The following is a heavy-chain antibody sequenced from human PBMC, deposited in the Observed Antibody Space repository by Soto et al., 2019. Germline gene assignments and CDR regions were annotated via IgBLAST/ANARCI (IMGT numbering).Heavy chain of an antibody. CDR2: IVVGSGNT. CDR1: GFTFTSSA. J-gene: IGHJ6*03. D-gene: IGHD2-2*01. V-gene: IGHV1-58*02. CDR3: AAKGYCSSTSCYSDYYYYMDV. Sequence: SVKVSCKASGFTFTSSAMQWVRQARGQRLEWIGWIVVGSGNTNYAQKFQERVTITRDMSTSTAYMELSSLRSEDTAVYYCAAKGYCSSTSCYSDYYYYMDVWGKGTTVTVSS.